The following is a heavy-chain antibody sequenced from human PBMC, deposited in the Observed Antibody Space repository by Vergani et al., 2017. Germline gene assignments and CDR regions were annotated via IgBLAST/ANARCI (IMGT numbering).Heavy chain of an antibody. V-gene: IGHV3-21*01. CDR2: ISSSSSFI. CDR1: GFTFSSYS. J-gene: IGHJ4*02. CDR3: ARDNRYSRYYDSSGYR. D-gene: IGHD3-22*01. Sequence: EVQLVESGGGLVKPGGSLRLSCAASGFTFSSYSMNWVRQAPGKGLEWVSSISSSSSFIYYADSVKGRFTIPRDNAKNSLYLQMNSLRAEDTAVYYCARDNRYSRYYDSSGYRGGQGTLVTVSS.